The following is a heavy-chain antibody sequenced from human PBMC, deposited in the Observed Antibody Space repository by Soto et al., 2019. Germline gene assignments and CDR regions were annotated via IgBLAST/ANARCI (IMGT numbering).Heavy chain of an antibody. Sequence: ASVKVSCKASGYTFTSYDIHWVRQAPGQGLEWMGWMNPNSGNTGYAQKFQGRVTMTRNTSTSTAYMELSSLRSEDTAVYYCARGSTVTTGDYHDYYYMDVWGKETSVTVSS. D-gene: IGHD4-17*01. V-gene: IGHV1-8*01. CDR2: MNPNSGNT. CDR1: GYTFTSYD. J-gene: IGHJ6*03. CDR3: ARGSTVTTGDYHDYYYMDV.